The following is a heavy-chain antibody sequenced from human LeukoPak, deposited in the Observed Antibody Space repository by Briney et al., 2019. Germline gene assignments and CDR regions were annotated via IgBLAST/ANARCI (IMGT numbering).Heavy chain of an antibody. J-gene: IGHJ4*02. CDR1: GGSVTSTNW. CDR3: AREGGFYRPLDY. Sequence: TSETLSLTCDVSGGSVTSTNWWTWVCQPPEKGLEWIGEDHLDGRTNYNPSLKSRLIMSVDLPENHISLKLTSVTAADTAVYYCAREGGFYRPLDYSGQGTLVTVSS. CDR2: DHLDGRT. D-gene: IGHD3-3*01. V-gene: IGHV4-4*02.